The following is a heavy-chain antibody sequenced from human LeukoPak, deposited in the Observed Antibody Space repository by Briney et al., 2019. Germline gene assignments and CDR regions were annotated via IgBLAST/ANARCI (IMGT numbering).Heavy chain of an antibody. J-gene: IGHJ2*01. V-gene: IGHV4-59*01. CDR1: GGSISSYY. CDR2: IYYSGST. D-gene: IGHD6-19*01. CDR3: ARTVPAPAGWYFDL. Sequence: SETLSLTCTVSGGSISSYYWSWIRQPPGKGLEWIGYIYYSGSTNYNPSLKSRVTISVDTSKNQFSLKLSSVTAADTAVYYCARTVPAPAGWYFDLWGRGTLVTDSS.